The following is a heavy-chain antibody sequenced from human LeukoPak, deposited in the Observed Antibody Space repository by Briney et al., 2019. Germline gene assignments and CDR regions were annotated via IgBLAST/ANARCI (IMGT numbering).Heavy chain of an antibody. V-gene: IGHV4-34*01. CDR1: GGSFSGYY. Sequence: SETLSLTCAVYGGSFSGYYWSWIRQPPGKGLEWIGEIYHSGSTNYNPSLKSRVTISVDKSKNQFSLKLSSVTAADTAVYYCASSPHCSSTSCYGPLDDAFDIWGQGTMVTVSS. D-gene: IGHD2-2*01. CDR2: IYHSGST. CDR3: ASSPHCSSTSCYGPLDDAFDI. J-gene: IGHJ3*02.